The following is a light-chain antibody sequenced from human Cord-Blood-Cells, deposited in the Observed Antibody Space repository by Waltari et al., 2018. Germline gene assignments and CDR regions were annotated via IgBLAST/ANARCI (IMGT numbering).Light chain of an antibody. Sequence: QSALTPPASVSGSSGQSITIPCTGTSSDVGSYNLVSWYQPHPGKAPKLMIYEVSKRPSGVSNRFSGSKSGNTASLTISGLQAEDEADYYCCSYAGSSTPWVFGGGTKLTVL. V-gene: IGLV2-23*02. CDR2: EVS. CDR3: CSYAGSSTPWV. J-gene: IGLJ3*02. CDR1: SSDVGSYNL.